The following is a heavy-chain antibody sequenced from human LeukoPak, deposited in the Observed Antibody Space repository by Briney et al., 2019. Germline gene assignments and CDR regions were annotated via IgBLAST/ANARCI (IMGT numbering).Heavy chain of an antibody. V-gene: IGHV4-39*01. D-gene: IGHD3-16*02. Sequence: SETLSLTCTVSGGSISSSTYYWGWIRQPPGKGLEWIGCIYYSGSTYYNPSLRSRVTISVDTSKNQFSLRLSSVTAADTAVYYCARHSVYYAYVWGSYRETRYYFDHWGQGTLVTVSS. CDR1: GGSISSSTYY. CDR3: ARHSVYYAYVWGSYRETRYYFDH. J-gene: IGHJ4*02. CDR2: IYYSGST.